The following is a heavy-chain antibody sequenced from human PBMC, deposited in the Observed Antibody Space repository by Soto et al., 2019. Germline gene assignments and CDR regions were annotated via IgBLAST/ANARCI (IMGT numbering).Heavy chain of an antibody. CDR2: IYYSGST. Sequence: QVQLQESGPGLVKPSETLSLTCTVSGGSIRNYYWSWIRQPPGKGLEWIGYIYYSGSTNYNPALKSRVTISEDTSKNQLSLKLSSVTAADTAVYYCARGHAFDFDYWGQGTLVTVSS. J-gene: IGHJ4*02. CDR1: GGSIRNYY. V-gene: IGHV4-59*01. CDR3: ARGHAFDFDY.